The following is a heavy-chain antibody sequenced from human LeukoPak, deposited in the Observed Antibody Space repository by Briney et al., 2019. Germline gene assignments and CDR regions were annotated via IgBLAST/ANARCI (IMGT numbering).Heavy chain of an antibody. V-gene: IGHV1-46*01. D-gene: IGHD6-19*01. CDR1: GYTFTSYA. J-gene: IGHJ4*02. CDR2: INPSGGST. Sequence: ASVKVSCKASGYTFTSYAMNWVRQAPGQGLEWMGIINPSGGSTSYAQKFQGRVTLTRDTSTSTVYMELSSLRSEDTAVYYCARDRAPGIAVAGADYWGQGALVTVSS. CDR3: ARDRAPGIAVAGADY.